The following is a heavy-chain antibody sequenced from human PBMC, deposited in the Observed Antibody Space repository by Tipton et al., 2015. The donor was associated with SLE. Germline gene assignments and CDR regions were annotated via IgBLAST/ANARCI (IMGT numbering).Heavy chain of an antibody. Sequence: SLRLSCAASGFTFSSYSMNWVRQAPGKGLEWVSSISSSSSYIYYADSVKGRFTISRDNSKNSLYLQMNSLRTEDTALYYCAKDSSSSSSALDYWGQGTLVTVSS. D-gene: IGHD6-6*01. CDR1: GFTFSSYS. CDR2: ISSSSSYI. V-gene: IGHV3-21*04. CDR3: AKDSSSSSSALDY. J-gene: IGHJ4*02.